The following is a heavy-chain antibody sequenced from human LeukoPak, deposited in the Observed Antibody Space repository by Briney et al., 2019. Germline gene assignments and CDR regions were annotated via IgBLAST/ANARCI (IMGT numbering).Heavy chain of an antibody. Sequence: PSETLSLTCTVSGGSISSNNYYWGWIRQPPGKGLEWIGTIYYSGNTYYNPSLKSRVTISVDTSKNQFSLKLSSVTAADTAVYYCARGLATLRYFDWLSVWGQGTLVTVSS. D-gene: IGHD3-9*01. CDR2: IYYSGNT. CDR1: GGSISSNNYY. CDR3: ARGLATLRYFDWLSV. V-gene: IGHV4-39*07. J-gene: IGHJ4*02.